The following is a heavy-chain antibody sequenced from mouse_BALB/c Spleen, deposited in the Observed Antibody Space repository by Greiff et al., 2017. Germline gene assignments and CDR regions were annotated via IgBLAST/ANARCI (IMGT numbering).Heavy chain of an antibody. Sequence: EVQLQQSGAELVKPGASVKLSCTASGFNIKDTYMHWVKQRPEQGLEWIGRIDPANGNTKYDPKFQGKATITADTSSNTAYLQLSSLTSEDTAVYYCAGYRYSSYYAMDYWGQGTSVTVSS. CDR3: AGYRYSSYYAMDY. J-gene: IGHJ4*01. CDR1: GFNIKDTY. V-gene: IGHV14-3*02. D-gene: IGHD2-14*01. CDR2: IDPANGNT.